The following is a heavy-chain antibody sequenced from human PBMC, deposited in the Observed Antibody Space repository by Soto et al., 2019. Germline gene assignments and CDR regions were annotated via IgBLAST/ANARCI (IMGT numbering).Heavy chain of an antibody. CDR2: VYNSGST. Sequence: QVQLQESGPGLLKSSETLSLTCTVSGGSISSYYWSWIRQPPGKGLEWIGYVYNSGSTNYNPSLKSRGTVSIDTSKNQFSLKLTSLTATDTAVYYCARGGPSCKWLDPWGRGALVTVSS. V-gene: IGHV4-59*01. CDR3: ARGGPSCKWLDP. J-gene: IGHJ5*02. CDR1: GGSISSYY.